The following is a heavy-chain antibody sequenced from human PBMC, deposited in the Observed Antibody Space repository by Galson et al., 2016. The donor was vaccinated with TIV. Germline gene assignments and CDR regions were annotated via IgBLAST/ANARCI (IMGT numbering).Heavy chain of an antibody. Sequence: SLRLSCAASGFIFNTYSMNWVRQAPGKGLEWVSVINAAGDITNYADSLKGRFTISRDNSKNTLYLQISDVRAEDTAIYFCAKNDRTWTVRGALDVWGHGTMVTVSS. V-gene: IGHV3-23*01. CDR1: GFIFNTYS. J-gene: IGHJ3*01. CDR2: INAAGDIT. D-gene: IGHD3/OR15-3a*01. CDR3: AKNDRTWTVRGALDV.